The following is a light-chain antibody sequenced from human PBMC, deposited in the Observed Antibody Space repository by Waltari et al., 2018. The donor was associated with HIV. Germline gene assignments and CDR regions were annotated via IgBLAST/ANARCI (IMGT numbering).Light chain of an antibody. CDR3: ATWNDSL. CDR1: SSNIGSNC. J-gene: IGLJ2*01. V-gene: IGLV1-47*01. CDR2: RNN. Sequence: QSVLTQPPSASGTPGQRVTISCSGSSSNIGSNCVYWNHHLPGTAPKLLVYRNNQRPSGVPYRLSGSKSGTSASLAISGLRSEDEADYYCATWNDSLVGGGTKLTVL.